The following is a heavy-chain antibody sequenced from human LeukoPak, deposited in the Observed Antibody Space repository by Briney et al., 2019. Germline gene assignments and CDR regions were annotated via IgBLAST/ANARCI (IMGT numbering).Heavy chain of an antibody. V-gene: IGHV3-30-3*01. CDR3: ARVFLERLTSGYFDN. D-gene: IGHD3-3*01. CDR2: ISYDGRQK. J-gene: IGHJ4*02. Sequence: GGSLRLSCAASGITFSEYAMHWVRQAPGKGLEWVAVISYDGRQKYYGDSVKGRFTISRDNPKNTLYLQMNSLRDDDTAVYYCARVFLERLTSGYFDNWGQGTLVTVSP. CDR1: GITFSEYA.